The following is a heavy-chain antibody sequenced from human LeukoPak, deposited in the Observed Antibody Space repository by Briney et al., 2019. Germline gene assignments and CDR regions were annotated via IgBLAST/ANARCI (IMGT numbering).Heavy chain of an antibody. V-gene: IGHV4-31*03. CDR2: IYYSGST. CDR1: GGSISSGGYY. D-gene: IGHD3-10*01. J-gene: IGHJ4*02. CDR3: ARGGLLLWFGELLYQPFDY. Sequence: SETLSLTCTVSGGSISSGGYYWSWIRQHPGKGLEWIGYIYYSGSTYYNPSLKSRVTISVDTSKSQFSLKLSSVTAADTAVYYCARGGLLLWFGELLYQPFDYWGQGTLVTVSS.